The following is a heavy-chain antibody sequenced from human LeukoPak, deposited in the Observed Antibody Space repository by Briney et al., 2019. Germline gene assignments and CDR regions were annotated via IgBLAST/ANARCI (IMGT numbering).Heavy chain of an antibody. Sequence: PGGSLRLSCAASGFTFSTYAMSWVRQAPGKGLEWVSAISAGGATIYYADSVKGRFTVSRDNSKNTLYLHMNSLRAGDTAVHYCAKDSGGTYFYYYYYMDVWGKGTSATVSS. J-gene: IGHJ6*03. CDR2: ISAGGATI. CDR3: AKDSGGTYFYYYYYMDV. CDR1: GFTFSTYA. D-gene: IGHD1-26*01. V-gene: IGHV3-23*01.